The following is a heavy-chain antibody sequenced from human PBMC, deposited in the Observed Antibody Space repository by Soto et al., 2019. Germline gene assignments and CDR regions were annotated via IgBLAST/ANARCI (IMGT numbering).Heavy chain of an antibody. CDR1: GGSFSGYY. V-gene: IGHV4-34*01. Sequence: SETLSLTCAVYGGSFSGYYWSWIRQPPGKGLEWIGEINHSRSTNYNPSLKSRVTISVDTSKNQVSLKVSSVTAADTAVYYCARERRIVATITDYYYGMDVWGQGTTVTVYS. J-gene: IGHJ6*02. D-gene: IGHD5-12*01. CDR2: INHSRST. CDR3: ARERRIVATITDYYYGMDV.